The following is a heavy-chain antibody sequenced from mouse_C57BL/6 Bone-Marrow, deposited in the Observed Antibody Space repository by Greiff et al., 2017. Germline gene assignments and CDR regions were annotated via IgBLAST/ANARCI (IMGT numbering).Heavy chain of an antibody. CDR1: GYAFTNYL. D-gene: IGHD2-4*01. Sequence: VQLQQSGAELVRPGTSVKVSCKASGYAFTNYLIEWVKQRPGQGLEWIGVINPGSGGTNYNEKFKGKATLTADKSSSTAYMQLSSLTSEDSAVYFCVRGLYDYYYFDCRGQGTTLTVSS. CDR3: VRGLYDYYYFDC. J-gene: IGHJ2*01. CDR2: INPGSGGT. V-gene: IGHV1-54*01.